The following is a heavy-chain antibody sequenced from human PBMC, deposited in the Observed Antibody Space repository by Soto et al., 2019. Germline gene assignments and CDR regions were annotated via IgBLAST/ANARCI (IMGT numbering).Heavy chain of an antibody. CDR1: GFTFSSYS. Sequence: GGSLRLSCAASGFTFSSYSMNWVRQAPGKGLEWVSSISSSSSYIYYADSVKGRFTISRDNAKNSLYLQMNSLRAEDTAVYYCARDSLSLPTAGYMDVWGKGTTVTVSS. D-gene: IGHD2-15*01. V-gene: IGHV3-21*01. CDR3: ARDSLSLPTAGYMDV. CDR2: ISSSSSYI. J-gene: IGHJ6*03.